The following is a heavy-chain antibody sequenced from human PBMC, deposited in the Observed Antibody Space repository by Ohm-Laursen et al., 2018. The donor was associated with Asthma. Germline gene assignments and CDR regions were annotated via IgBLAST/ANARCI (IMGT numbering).Heavy chain of an antibody. CDR1: GYSFTSYW. D-gene: IGHD6-19*01. Sequence: ESLRISCKGSGYSFTSYWISWVRQMPGKGLEWMGRIDPSDSYTNYSPSFQGHVTISADKSISTAYLQWSSLKASDTAMYYCARHPQYQPIAVAGNWGFDPWGQGTLVTVSS. CDR3: ARHPQYQPIAVAGNWGFDP. J-gene: IGHJ5*02. V-gene: IGHV5-10-1*01. CDR2: IDPSDSYT.